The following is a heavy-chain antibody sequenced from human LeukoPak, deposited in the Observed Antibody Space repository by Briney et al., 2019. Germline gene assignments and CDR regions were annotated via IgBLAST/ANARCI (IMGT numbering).Heavy chain of an antibody. CDR2: IYTSGST. CDR3: AREASSYDSSGYYYALEY. D-gene: IGHD3-22*01. J-gene: IGHJ4*02. V-gene: IGHV4-4*07. Sequence: SETLSLTCTVSGGSISSYYWSWIRQPAGKGLEWIGRIYTSGSTNYNPSLKSRVTISVDTSKNQFSLRLSSVTAADTAVYYCAREASSYDSSGYYYALEYWGQGTLVTVSS. CDR1: GGSISSYY.